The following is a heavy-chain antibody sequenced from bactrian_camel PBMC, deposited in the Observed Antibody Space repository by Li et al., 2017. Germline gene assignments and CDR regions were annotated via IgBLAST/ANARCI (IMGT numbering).Heavy chain of an antibody. CDR2: IDQFDAT. V-gene: IGHV3S57*01. CDR3: AADPSPYGGSAVCLSTYDY. J-gene: IGHJ4*01. D-gene: IGHD6*01. Sequence: QVQLVESGGDSVQAGGSLRLSCKASGGAFSSGCMGWFRQAPGKEREGVARIDQFDATYYADSVEGRFTISKEYYNNTLYLQMNRLKPEDTAMYYCAADPSPYGGSAVCLSTYDYWGQGTQVTVS. CDR1: GGAFSSGC.